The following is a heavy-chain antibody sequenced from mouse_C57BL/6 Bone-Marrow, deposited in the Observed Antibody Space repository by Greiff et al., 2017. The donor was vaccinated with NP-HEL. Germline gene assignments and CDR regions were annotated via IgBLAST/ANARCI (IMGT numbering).Heavy chain of an antibody. CDR1: GYTFTDYN. CDR2: INPNNGGT. D-gene: IGHD2-4*01. Sequence: EVKLQESGPELVKPGASVKIPCKASGYTFTDYNMDWVKQSHGKSLEWIGDINPNNGGTIYNQKFKGKATLTVDKSSSTAYMELRSLTSEDTAVYYCARGDYDGFAYWGQGTLVTVSA. J-gene: IGHJ3*01. V-gene: IGHV1-18*01. CDR3: ARGDYDGFAY.